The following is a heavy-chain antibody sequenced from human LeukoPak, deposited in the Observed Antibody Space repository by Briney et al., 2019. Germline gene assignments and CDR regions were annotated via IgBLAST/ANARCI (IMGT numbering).Heavy chain of an antibody. CDR1: GGSISSGGYY. Sequence: SETLSLTCTVSGGSISSGGYYWSWIRQHPGKGLEWIGYIYHTGSTNYNPSLKSRVTISVDTSKNQFSLKLSSVTAADTAVYYCARAIVVVTTKPPTDNWFDPWGQGTLVTVSS. J-gene: IGHJ5*02. V-gene: IGHV4-31*03. CDR3: ARAIVVVTTKPPTDNWFDP. CDR2: IYHTGST. D-gene: IGHD2-21*02.